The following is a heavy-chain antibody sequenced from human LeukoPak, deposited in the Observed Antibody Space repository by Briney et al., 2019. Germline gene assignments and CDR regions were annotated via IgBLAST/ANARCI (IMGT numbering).Heavy chain of an antibody. D-gene: IGHD1-26*01. Sequence: ASVKVSCKASGYSFTSHYMHWVRQAPGQGLEWLGLINPSGSSTLYAQKFQGRVTMTRDMSTTTDYMELSSLRSEDTAVYYCARDNSVGDVAWWFDPWGQGILVTVSS. J-gene: IGHJ5*02. CDR1: GYSFTSHY. V-gene: IGHV1-46*01. CDR2: INPSGSST. CDR3: ARDNSVGDVAWWFDP.